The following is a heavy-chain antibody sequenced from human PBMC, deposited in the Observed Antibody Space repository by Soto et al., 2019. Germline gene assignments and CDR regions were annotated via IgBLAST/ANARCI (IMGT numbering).Heavy chain of an antibody. CDR1: GFTFSRYW. CDR2: INSDGSST. CDR3: ARVPYCSGDSCYSWFDP. Sequence: EVQLVESGGGLVQPGGSLRLSCAASGFTFSRYWMHWVRQAPGKGLEGISRINSDGSSTNYADSVKGRFTISRDNAKNTLYMQMNSLRADDTAVYYCARVPYCSGDSCYSWFDPWGQGTLVAVSS. D-gene: IGHD2-15*01. J-gene: IGHJ5*02. V-gene: IGHV3-74*01.